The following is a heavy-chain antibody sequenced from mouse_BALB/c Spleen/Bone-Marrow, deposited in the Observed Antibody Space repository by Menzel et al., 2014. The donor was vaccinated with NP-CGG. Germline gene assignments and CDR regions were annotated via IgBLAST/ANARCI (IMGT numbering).Heavy chain of an antibody. V-gene: IGHV1S56*01. CDR2: IYPGNVNT. J-gene: IGHJ2*01. CDR3: ATYDY. Sequence: QVQLQQSGPELVKPGASVRISCKASGYTFTSYYIHWVKQRPGQGPEWIGWIYPGNVNTKYNEKFKGKATLTADKSSSTAYMQLSSLTSEDSAVYFCATYDYWGQGTTLTVSP. CDR1: GYTFTSYY.